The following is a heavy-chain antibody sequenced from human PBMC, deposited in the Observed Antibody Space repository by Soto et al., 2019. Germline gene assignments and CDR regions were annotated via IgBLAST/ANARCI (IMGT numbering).Heavy chain of an antibody. Sequence: SETLSLTCAVYGGSFSGYYWSWIRQPPGKGLEWIGEINHSGSTNYNPSLKSRVTISVDTSKNQFSLKLSSVTAADTAVYYCARTNYCSGGSCPSGDFDYWGQGTLVTVSS. J-gene: IGHJ4*02. CDR3: ARTNYCSGGSCPSGDFDY. CDR2: INHSGST. D-gene: IGHD2-15*01. V-gene: IGHV4-34*01. CDR1: GGSFSGYY.